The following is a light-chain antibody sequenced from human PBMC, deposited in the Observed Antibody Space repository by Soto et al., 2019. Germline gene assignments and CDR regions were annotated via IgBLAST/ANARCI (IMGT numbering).Light chain of an antibody. CDR2: DAS. V-gene: IGKV3-11*01. Sequence: EIVLTQSPATLSLSPGERATLSCRASQSVRSYLAWYQQKPGQAPRLLIYDASNRATGIPARFSGSGSATDFTLTISSLEPEDFAVYYCQQRSSWPLTFGGGTELEIK. CDR3: QQRSSWPLT. CDR1: QSVRSY. J-gene: IGKJ4*01.